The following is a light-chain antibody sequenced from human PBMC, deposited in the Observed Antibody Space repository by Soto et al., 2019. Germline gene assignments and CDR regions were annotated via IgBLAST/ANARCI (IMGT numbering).Light chain of an antibody. CDR3: QQYQTYST. CDR2: DAS. Sequence: IHMTLSPSTLSASVGYSVTITCRASQSIRSLLAWYQQKPGKAPKVLIYDASSLGSGVPSRFSGSGSGTEFTLTISSLKPDDFATYFCQQYQTYSTFGQGTRLEIK. J-gene: IGKJ5*01. CDR1: QSIRSL. V-gene: IGKV1-5*01.